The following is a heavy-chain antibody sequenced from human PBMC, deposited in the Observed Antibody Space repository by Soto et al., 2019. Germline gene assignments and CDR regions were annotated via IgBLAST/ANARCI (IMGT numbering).Heavy chain of an antibody. D-gene: IGHD3-16*01. CDR3: VCGGNFFIY. V-gene: IGHV3-7*01. CDR2: MDQDGSET. J-gene: IGHJ4*02. CDR1: GFTFSTYW. Sequence: EVQLVESGGGLVQPGGSLRLSCAASGFTFSTYWVTWVRQPPGKGLEWVANMDQDGSETYYVDSGRGRFTVSRDNAKDSLYLQMNSLRVGDTAVFYCVCGGNFFIYWGQGTLLTVSP.